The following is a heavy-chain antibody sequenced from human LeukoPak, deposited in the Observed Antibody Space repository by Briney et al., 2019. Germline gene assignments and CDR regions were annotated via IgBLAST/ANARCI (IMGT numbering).Heavy chain of an antibody. J-gene: IGHJ4*02. CDR2: ISGSGDST. D-gene: IGHD3-22*01. CDR3: AKEAYYDGTGYFDF. V-gene: IGHV3-23*01. CDR1: GFTFSSYG. Sequence: PGGSLRLSCAASGFTFSSYGVHWVRQAPGKGLEWVSGISGSGDSTYYADSVKGRFTISRDNFKNTLYLQMNSLRAEDTAVYYCAKEAYYDGTGYFDFWGQGTLVTVSS.